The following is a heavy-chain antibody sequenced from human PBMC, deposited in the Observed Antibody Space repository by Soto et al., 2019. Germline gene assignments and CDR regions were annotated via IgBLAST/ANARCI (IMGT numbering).Heavy chain of an antibody. CDR1: GGTFSSYA. V-gene: IGHV1-69*13. Sequence: ASVKVSCKASGGTFSSYAISWVRQAPGQGLEWMGGIIPIFGTANYAQKFQGRVTITADETTSTAYMELSSLRSEDTDVYYCARGHSFAAREPYGMDVWGQGTTVTVSS. J-gene: IGHJ6*02. D-gene: IGHD6-6*01. CDR2: IIPIFGTA. CDR3: ARGHSFAAREPYGMDV.